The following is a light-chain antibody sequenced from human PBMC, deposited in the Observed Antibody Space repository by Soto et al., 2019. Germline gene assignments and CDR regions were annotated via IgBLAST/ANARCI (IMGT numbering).Light chain of an antibody. V-gene: IGLV2-14*02. Sequence: QSALTHPASVSGSPGQSITISCTGTSSDVGSYNLVSWYQQHPGKAPKLMIYEGSKRPSGVSNRSSGSKSGNTASLTISGLQAEDEADYYCSSYTSSSTLYVFGTGTKVTVL. J-gene: IGLJ1*01. CDR1: SSDVGSYNL. CDR2: EGS. CDR3: SSYTSSSTLYV.